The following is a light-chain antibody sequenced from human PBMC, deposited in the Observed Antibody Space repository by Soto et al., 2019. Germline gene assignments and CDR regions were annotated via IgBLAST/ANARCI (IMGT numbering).Light chain of an antibody. CDR3: SSYTSSNSYV. Sequence: QSALTQHASVSGSPGQSIAISCTGTSSDVGAYNSVSWYQQYPGKAPKLMIHDVSNRPSGVSDRFSGSKSGNTASLTISGLQAEDEADYYCSSYTSSNSYVFGSGTKLTVL. CDR1: SSDVGAYNS. CDR2: DVS. V-gene: IGLV2-14*01. J-gene: IGLJ1*01.